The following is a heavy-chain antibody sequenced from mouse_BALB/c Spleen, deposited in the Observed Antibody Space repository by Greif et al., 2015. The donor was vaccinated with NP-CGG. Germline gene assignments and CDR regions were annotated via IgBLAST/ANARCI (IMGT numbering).Heavy chain of an antibody. D-gene: IGHD4-1*01. V-gene: IGHV5-6-3*01. Sequence: EVQGVESGGGLMQPGGSLKLSCAASGFTFSSYGMSWVRQTPDKRLELVATTNSNGGSTYYPDSVKGRFTISRDNAKNTLYLRMSSLKSEDTAMYYCARDWDAMDYWGQGTSVTVSS. J-gene: IGHJ4*01. CDR2: TNSNGGST. CDR1: GFTFSSYG. CDR3: ARDWDAMDY.